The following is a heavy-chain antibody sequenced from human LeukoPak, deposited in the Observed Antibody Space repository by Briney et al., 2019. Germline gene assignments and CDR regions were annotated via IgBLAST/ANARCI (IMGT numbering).Heavy chain of an antibody. D-gene: IGHD1-26*01. Sequence: GGSLRLSCAASGFTFSSYSMNWVRQAPGKGLEWVSSISSSSSYIYYADSVKGRFTISRDNAKNSLYLQMNSLRAEDTAVYYCAKDITSGSYLDYWGQGTLVTVSS. CDR3: AKDITSGSYLDY. J-gene: IGHJ4*02. CDR2: ISSSSSYI. V-gene: IGHV3-21*01. CDR1: GFTFSSYS.